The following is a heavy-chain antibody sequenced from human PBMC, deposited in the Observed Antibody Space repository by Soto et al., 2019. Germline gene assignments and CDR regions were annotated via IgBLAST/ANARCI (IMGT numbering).Heavy chain of an antibody. CDR1: GGSISSYY. Sequence: SETLSLTCTVSGGSISSYYWSWIRQPPGKGLEWIGYIYYSGSTNYNPSLKSRVTISVDTSKNQFSLKLSSVTAADTAVYYCARVRRLQYFDYWGQGTLVTVSS. CDR2: IYYSGST. V-gene: IGHV4-59*08. J-gene: IGHJ4*02. CDR3: ARVRRLQYFDY. D-gene: IGHD5-12*01.